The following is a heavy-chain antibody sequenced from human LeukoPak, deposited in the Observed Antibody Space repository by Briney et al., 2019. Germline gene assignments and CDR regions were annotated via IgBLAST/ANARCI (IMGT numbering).Heavy chain of an antibody. Sequence: ASVKVSCKASGGTFSSYAISWVRQAPGQGLERMGRIIPILGIANYAQKFQGRVTITADKSTSTAYMELSSLRSEDTAVYYCARGSMTTVVTENWFDPWGQGTLDTVSS. CDR3: ARGSMTTVVTENWFDP. CDR2: IIPILGIA. J-gene: IGHJ5*02. CDR1: GGTFSSYA. D-gene: IGHD4-23*01. V-gene: IGHV1-69*04.